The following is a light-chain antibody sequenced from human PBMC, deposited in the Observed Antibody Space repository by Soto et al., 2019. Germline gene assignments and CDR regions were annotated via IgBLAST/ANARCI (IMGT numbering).Light chain of an antibody. Sequence: EIVLTQSPGTLSLSPGERASLSCRASQSVSSTYLAWYQQKPGQAPRLLIYGTSTRATGIPDRFSGSESGTDFTLTISRLEPEDFAVYYCQQYGTSPTFGQGTKVEMK. CDR1: QSVSSTY. CDR2: GTS. V-gene: IGKV3-20*01. J-gene: IGKJ1*01. CDR3: QQYGTSPT.